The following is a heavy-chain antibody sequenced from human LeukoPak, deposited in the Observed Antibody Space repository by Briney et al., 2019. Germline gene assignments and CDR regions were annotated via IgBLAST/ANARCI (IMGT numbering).Heavy chain of an antibody. Sequence: ASVKVSCKASGYTFTNYDINWVRQASGQGPEWMGWMNPNSGNTGCAQKFQGRVSMTRDTSISTAYLELSSLNSEDTAVYYCARGTRDCGSSSCYNYWGQGTLVTVSS. CDR1: GYTFTNYD. J-gene: IGHJ4*02. CDR3: ARGTRDCGSSSCYNY. V-gene: IGHV1-8*01. CDR2: MNPNSGNT. D-gene: IGHD2-2*02.